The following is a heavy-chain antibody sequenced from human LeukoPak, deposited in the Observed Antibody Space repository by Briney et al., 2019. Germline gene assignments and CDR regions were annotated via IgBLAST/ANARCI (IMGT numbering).Heavy chain of an antibody. Sequence: GRSLRLSCTASGFTLGDYAMAWFRQARGKGLEWVGFIRSRPYGDTTEYAASVKGRLTISRDDSKSIAYLQMNSLKSEDTAVYYCTRDRRTGTTFAFDIWGQGTLVTVSS. D-gene: IGHD1-1*01. CDR1: GFTLGDYA. CDR2: IRSRPYGDTT. CDR3: TRDRRTGTTFAFDI. J-gene: IGHJ3*02. V-gene: IGHV3-49*03.